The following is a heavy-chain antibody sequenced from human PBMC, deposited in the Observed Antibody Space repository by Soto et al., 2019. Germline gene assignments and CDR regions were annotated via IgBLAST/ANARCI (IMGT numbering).Heavy chain of an antibody. J-gene: IGHJ1*01. D-gene: IGHD6-13*01. CDR3: ARGGSSFEEGYFQH. CDR1: GGSISSSNW. CDR2: IYHSGST. Sequence: PSETLSLTCAVSGGSISSSNWWSWVRQPPGKGLEWIGEIYHSGSTNYNPSLKSRVTISVDTSKNQFSLKLSSVTAADTAVYYCARGGSSFEEGYFQHWGQGTLVTVSS. V-gene: IGHV4-4*02.